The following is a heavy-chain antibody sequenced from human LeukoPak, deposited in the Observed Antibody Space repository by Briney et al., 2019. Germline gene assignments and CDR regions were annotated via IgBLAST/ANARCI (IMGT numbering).Heavy chain of an antibody. CDR2: IGGSGDPT. V-gene: IGHV3-23*01. CDR3: SKNGLVATTYYFDS. D-gene: IGHD5-12*01. Sequence: GGSLRLSCAASGFTFSSYAMSWVRQAPGKGLECVSIIGGSGDPTYYADSVKGRFTISRDNSENTLFLQMNSLRAEDTALYYCSKNGLVATTYYFDSWGQGTLVTVSS. CDR1: GFTFSSYA. J-gene: IGHJ4*02.